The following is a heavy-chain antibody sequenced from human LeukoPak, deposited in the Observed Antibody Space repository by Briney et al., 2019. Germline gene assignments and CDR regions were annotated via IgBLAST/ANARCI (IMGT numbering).Heavy chain of an antibody. J-gene: IGHJ6*02. Sequence: SETLSLTCTVSGGSISSGDYYWSWIRQPPGKGLEWIGYIYYSGSTYYNPSLKSRVTISVDTSKNQFSLQLSSVTAADTAVYYCARVFSYCSSTSCYDYYYGMDVWGQGTTVTVSS. D-gene: IGHD2-2*01. V-gene: IGHV4-30-4*01. CDR2: IYYSGST. CDR3: ARVFSYCSSTSCYDYYYGMDV. CDR1: GGSISSGDYY.